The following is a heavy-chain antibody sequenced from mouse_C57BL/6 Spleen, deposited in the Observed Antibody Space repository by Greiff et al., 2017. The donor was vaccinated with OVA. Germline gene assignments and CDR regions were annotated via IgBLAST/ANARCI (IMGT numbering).Heavy chain of an antibody. Sequence: QVQLQQPGAELVKPGASVKLSCKASGYTFTSYWMHWVKQRPGQGLEWIGMIHPNSGSTNYNEKFKSKATLTVDKSSSTAYMQLSSLTSEDSAVYYCARDYDSSYWYFDVWGTGTTVTVSS. CDR1: GYTFTSYW. CDR2: IHPNSGST. CDR3: ARDYDSSYWYFDV. D-gene: IGHD1-1*01. J-gene: IGHJ1*03. V-gene: IGHV1-64*01.